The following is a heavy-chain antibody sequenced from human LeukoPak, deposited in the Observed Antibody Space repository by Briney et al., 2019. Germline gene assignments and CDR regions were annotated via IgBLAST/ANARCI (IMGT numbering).Heavy chain of an antibody. V-gene: IGHV3-7*01. CDR3: ARAGAIGSVDY. CDR1: GFTFSSYW. CDR2: INHDGNEK. J-gene: IGHJ4*02. Sequence: GGSLRLSCAASGFTFSSYWMSWVRQAPGKGLGWVANINHDGNEKYYVDSVTGRFTISRDNAKNSLYLQMNSLRVEDTAVYYCARAGAIGSVDYWGQGTLVPVSS. D-gene: IGHD2-15*01.